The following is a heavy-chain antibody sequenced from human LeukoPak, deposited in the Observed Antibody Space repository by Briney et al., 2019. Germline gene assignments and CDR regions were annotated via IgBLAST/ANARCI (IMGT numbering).Heavy chain of an antibody. D-gene: IGHD5-18*01. CDR1: GFTFSSYS. Sequence: PGGSLRLSCAASGFTFSSYSVNWVRQAPGKGLDWVSSISSSSSYIYYADSVKGRFTISRDNAKNSLYLQMNSLRAEDTAVYYCARDGYSYGYYYFDYWGQGTLVTVSS. CDR3: ARDGYSYGYYYFDY. CDR2: ISSSSSYI. V-gene: IGHV3-21*01. J-gene: IGHJ4*02.